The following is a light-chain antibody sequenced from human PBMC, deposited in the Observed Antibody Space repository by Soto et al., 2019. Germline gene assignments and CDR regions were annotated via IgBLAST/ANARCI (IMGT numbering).Light chain of an antibody. CDR2: GAS. Sequence: EVVLTQSPGTLSLSPGERATLSCRASQRVTSNYLAWYQQKPGQAPRLLIYGASSRATAIPDRFGGSGSGTDFTLTISRLEAEYFAVYYCQQYGASPLSFGPGTKVDIK. CDR3: QQYGASPLS. V-gene: IGKV3-20*01. J-gene: IGKJ3*01. CDR1: QRVTSNY.